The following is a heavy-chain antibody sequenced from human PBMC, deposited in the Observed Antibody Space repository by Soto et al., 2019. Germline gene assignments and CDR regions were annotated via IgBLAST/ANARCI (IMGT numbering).Heavy chain of an antibody. CDR3: ARAITRYYYDNPLAY. D-gene: IGHD3-22*01. V-gene: IGHV4-59*01. J-gene: IGHJ4*02. CDR1: GGSISSYY. Sequence: SETLSLTCTVSGGSISSYYWSWIRQPPGKGLEWIGYIYYSGSTNYKPSLKSRVTISVDTSKNQFSLKLSSVTAADTAVYYCARAITRYYYDNPLAYWGQGTLVTVSS. CDR2: IYYSGST.